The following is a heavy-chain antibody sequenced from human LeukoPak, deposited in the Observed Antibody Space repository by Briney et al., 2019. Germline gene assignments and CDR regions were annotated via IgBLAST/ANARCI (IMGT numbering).Heavy chain of an antibody. D-gene: IGHD2-8*01. J-gene: IGHJ4*02. V-gene: IGHV3-48*03. CDR3: ARDTKDY. CDR1: GFTFSSYE. CDR2: ISTTGDRI. Sequence: GGSLRLSCAASGFTFSSYEMNWVRQAPGKGLEWISYISTTGDRIHYADSVKGRFTISRDNAKNSLYLQMNSLRAEDTAVFYCARDTKDYWGQGTLVTVSS.